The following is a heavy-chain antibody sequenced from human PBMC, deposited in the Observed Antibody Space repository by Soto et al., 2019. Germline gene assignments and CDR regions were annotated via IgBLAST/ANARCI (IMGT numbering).Heavy chain of an antibody. CDR3: ARNERGYSGYDFDY. Sequence: QVQLVQSGAEVKKPGSSVKVSCKASGGTFSSYTISWVRQAPGQGLEWMGRIIPILGIANYAQKFQGRVTITADKSTSKAYMELSSLRSEDTAVYYCARNERGYSGYDFDYWGQGTLVTVSS. CDR2: IIPILGIA. D-gene: IGHD5-12*01. V-gene: IGHV1-69*02. J-gene: IGHJ4*02. CDR1: GGTFSSYT.